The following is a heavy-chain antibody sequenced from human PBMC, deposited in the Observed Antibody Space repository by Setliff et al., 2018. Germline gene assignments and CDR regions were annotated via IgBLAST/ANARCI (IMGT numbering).Heavy chain of an antibody. CDR3: ARSRTGEYSSGWLNWFDP. Sequence: SVKVSCKASGGTFSSYAISWVRQAPGQGLEWMGGIIPIFGTANYAQKFQGRVTITADESTSTAYMELSSLRAEDMAVYYCARSRTGEYSSGWLNWFDPWGQGTLVTVSS. D-gene: IGHD6-19*01. V-gene: IGHV1-69*13. CDR1: GGTFSSYA. J-gene: IGHJ5*02. CDR2: IIPIFGTA.